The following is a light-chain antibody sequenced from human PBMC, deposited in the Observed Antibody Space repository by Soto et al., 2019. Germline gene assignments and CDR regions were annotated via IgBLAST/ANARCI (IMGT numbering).Light chain of an antibody. CDR3: SSYTSSSTLV. Sequence: QSALTQPASVSGSPGHSITISCTGTSSDVGGYNYVSWYQQHPGKAPKLMIYDVGNRPSGVSNRFSGSKSGNTASLTISGLQAEDEADYYCSSYTSSSTLVFGGGTKVTVL. J-gene: IGLJ3*02. V-gene: IGLV2-14*01. CDR1: SSDVGGYNY. CDR2: DVG.